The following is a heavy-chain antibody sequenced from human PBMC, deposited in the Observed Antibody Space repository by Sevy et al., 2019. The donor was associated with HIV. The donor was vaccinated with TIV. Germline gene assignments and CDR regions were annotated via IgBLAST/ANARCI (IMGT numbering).Heavy chain of an antibody. D-gene: IGHD3-10*01. J-gene: IGHJ4*02. CDR2: IIPISGGT. CDR1: GYTFTCYY. Sequence: ASVKVSCKASGYTFTCYYMHWVRQAPGQGLEWMGWIIPISGGTNYGQKFLGRVTMTRDTSISTAYLELHRLTSDDTAVYYCTRSVYGSGTYLNDHWGQGPLVTVSS. CDR3: TRSVYGSGTYLNDH. V-gene: IGHV1-2*02.